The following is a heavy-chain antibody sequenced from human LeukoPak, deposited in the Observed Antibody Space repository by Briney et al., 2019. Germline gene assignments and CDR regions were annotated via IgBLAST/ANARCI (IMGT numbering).Heavy chain of an antibody. J-gene: IGHJ6*03. Sequence: SETLSLTCTVSGGSSSSSSYYWGWIRQPPGKGLEWIGSIYYSGSTYYNPSLKSRVTISVDTSKNQFSLKLSSVTAADTAVYYCARAGFFYYYYYMDVWGKGTTVTISS. CDR3: ARAGFFYYYYYMDV. V-gene: IGHV4-39*07. CDR2: IYYSGST. CDR1: GGSSSSSSYY. D-gene: IGHD2/OR15-2a*01.